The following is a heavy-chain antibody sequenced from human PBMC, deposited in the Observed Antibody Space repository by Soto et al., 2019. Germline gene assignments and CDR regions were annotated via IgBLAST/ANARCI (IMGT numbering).Heavy chain of an antibody. J-gene: IGHJ4*02. CDR3: ARGGTAEADF. D-gene: IGHD2-21*02. Sequence: QAQLVQSGAEVKEPGASVKVSCKASGCTFTGYGITWVRQAPGQGLEWMGWASPLSATTNYAPKFQGRVTMTTDTSTNMAYMELRSLRSDDTAVYYCARGGTAEADFWGQGTLVTVSS. CDR1: GCTFTGYG. CDR2: ASPLSATT. V-gene: IGHV1-18*01.